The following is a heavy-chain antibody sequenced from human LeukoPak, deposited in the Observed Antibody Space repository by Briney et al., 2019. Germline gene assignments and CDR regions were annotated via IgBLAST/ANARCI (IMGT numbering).Heavy chain of an antibody. CDR1: GFTFSSYG. CDR2: ISYDGSNK. D-gene: IGHD1-26*01. J-gene: IGHJ4*02. Sequence: GRSLRLSCAASGFTFSSYGMHWVRQAPGKGLEWVAVISYDGSNKYYADSVKGRFTISRDNSKNTLYLQMNSLRAEDTALYYCAKGYPYSGSLDYWGQGTLVTVSS. CDR3: AKGYPYSGSLDY. V-gene: IGHV3-30*18.